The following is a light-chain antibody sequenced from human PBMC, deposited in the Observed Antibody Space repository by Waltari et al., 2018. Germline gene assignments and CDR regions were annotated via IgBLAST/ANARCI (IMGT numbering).Light chain of an antibody. J-gene: IGKJ4*01. CDR3: QQYGSSPLLT. V-gene: IGKV3-20*01. CDR2: GAS. Sequence: EIVLTQSPGTLSLSPGEIATLSSRASQSVGSSYLAWYQQKPGQAPRLLIYGASSRATGIPDRFSGSGSGTDFTLTISRLEPEDFAVHYCQQYGSSPLLTFGGGTKVEIK. CDR1: QSVGSSY.